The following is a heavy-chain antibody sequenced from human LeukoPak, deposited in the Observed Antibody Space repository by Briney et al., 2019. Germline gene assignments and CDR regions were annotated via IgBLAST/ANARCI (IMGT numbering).Heavy chain of an antibody. J-gene: IGHJ6*04. CDR3: ARVIVGATVGAFDI. V-gene: IGHV4-59*01. CDR1: GGSISSYY. Sequence: SETLSLTCTVSGGSISSYYWSWIRQPPGKGLEWIGYIYYSGSTNYNPSLKSRVTISVDTSKNQFSLKLSSVTAADTAVYYCARVIVGATVGAFDIWGKGTTVTISS. D-gene: IGHD1-26*01. CDR2: IYYSGST.